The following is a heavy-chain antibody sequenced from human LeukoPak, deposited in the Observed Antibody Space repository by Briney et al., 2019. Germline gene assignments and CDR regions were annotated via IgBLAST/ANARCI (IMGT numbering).Heavy chain of an antibody. CDR1: GGSISGYF. CDR2: IYYSGHA. J-gene: IGHJ4*02. CDR3: ARDGHSSGWLDY. D-gene: IGHD6-19*01. V-gene: IGHV4-59*01. Sequence: PSETLSLTCTVSGGSISGYFWNWTRQPPGKGLEWIGNIYYSGHANYKPSLKSRVTISLDTSKNQFSLNLTSVTAADTAVYYCARDGHSSGWLDYWGQGALITVSS.